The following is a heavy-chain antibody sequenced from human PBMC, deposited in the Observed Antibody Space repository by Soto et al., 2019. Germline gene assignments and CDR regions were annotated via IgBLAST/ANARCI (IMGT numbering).Heavy chain of an antibody. CDR2: IIPIFGTA. CDR1: GGTFSSYA. D-gene: IGHD2-2*01. CDR3: ARGYDCSSTSCYYYYYYGMDV. J-gene: IGHJ6*02. Sequence: ASVKVSCKASGGTFSSYAISWVRQAPGQGLEWMRGIIPIFGTANYAQKFQGRVTITADKSTSTAYMELSSLRSEDTAVYYCARGYDCSSTSCYYYYYYGMDVWGQGTTVTVSS. V-gene: IGHV1-69*06.